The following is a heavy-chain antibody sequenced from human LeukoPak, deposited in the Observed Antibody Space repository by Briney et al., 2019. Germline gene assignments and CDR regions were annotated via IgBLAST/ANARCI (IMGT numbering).Heavy chain of an antibody. Sequence: SQTLSLTCTVSGGSISSGGYYWSCIRPPPGTGLDWIGYIYHSGSTYYNPALKSRVTISVDRSKSQFSLKLSSVTAADTAVYYCARGPITPYYYDSSGYYWGGPFDYWGQGTLVTVSS. D-gene: IGHD3-22*01. J-gene: IGHJ4*02. V-gene: IGHV4-30-2*01. CDR1: GGSISSGGYY. CDR2: IYHSGST. CDR3: ARGPITPYYYDSSGYYWGGPFDY.